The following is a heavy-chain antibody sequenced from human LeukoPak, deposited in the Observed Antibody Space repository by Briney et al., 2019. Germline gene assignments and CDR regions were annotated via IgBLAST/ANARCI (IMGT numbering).Heavy chain of an antibody. CDR3: ARHSGKAVAGWFDP. Sequence: SETLSLTCTVSGGSISSYYWSWIRQPPGKGLEWIGYIYYSGSTNYNPSLKSRVTISVDTSKNQFSLKLSSVTAADTAVYYCARHSGKAVAGWFDPWGQGTLVTVSS. CDR2: IYYSGST. V-gene: IGHV4-59*08. D-gene: IGHD6-19*01. CDR1: GGSISSYY. J-gene: IGHJ5*02.